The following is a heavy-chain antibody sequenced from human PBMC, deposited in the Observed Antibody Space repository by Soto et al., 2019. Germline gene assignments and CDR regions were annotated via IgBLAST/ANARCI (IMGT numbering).Heavy chain of an antibody. CDR1: GASVNDYY. CDR3: SRWGGPAVQAYDI. Sequence: KSSETLSLTCTVSGASVNDYYWNWVRQPPGKGLEWIGFIHYTGSRIFNPSLQSRVTMSVDVSKSQFSLSLTSVTAADTAVYYCSRWGGPAVQAYDIWGQGTTVTVSS. V-gene: IGHV4-59*02. D-gene: IGHD1-1*01. J-gene: IGHJ3*02. CDR2: IHYTGSR.